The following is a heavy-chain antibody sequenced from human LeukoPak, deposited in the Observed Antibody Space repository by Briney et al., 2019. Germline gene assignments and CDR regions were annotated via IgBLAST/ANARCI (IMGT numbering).Heavy chain of an antibody. D-gene: IGHD2-15*01. CDR1: GGSITSGNYY. V-gene: IGHV4-34*01. Sequence: PSQALSLTCTVSGGSITSGNYYWSWIRQPPGKGLEWIGEINHSGSTNYNPSLKSRVTISVDTSKNQFSLKLSSVTAADTAVYYCARGFGGGSYARTNYYYYYMDVWGKGTTVTVSS. J-gene: IGHJ6*03. CDR3: ARGFGGGSYARTNYYYYYMDV. CDR2: INHSGST.